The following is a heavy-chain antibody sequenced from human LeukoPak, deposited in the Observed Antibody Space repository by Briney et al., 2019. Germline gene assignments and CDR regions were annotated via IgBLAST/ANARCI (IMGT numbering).Heavy chain of an antibody. J-gene: IGHJ4*02. CDR2: ISSSSSYI. Sequence: GGSLRLSCAASGFTFSSYNMNWVRQAPGKGLEWVSSISSSSSYIYYADSVKGRFTISRDNAKNSLYLQMNSLRAEDTAVYYCARGLPSSSSVSNHFGYWGQGTLVTVSS. V-gene: IGHV3-21*01. D-gene: IGHD6-6*01. CDR3: ARGLPSSSSVSNHFGY. CDR1: GFTFSSYN.